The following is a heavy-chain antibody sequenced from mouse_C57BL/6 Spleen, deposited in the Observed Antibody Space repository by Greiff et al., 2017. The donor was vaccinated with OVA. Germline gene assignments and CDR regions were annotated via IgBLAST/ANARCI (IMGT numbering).Heavy chain of an antibody. Sequence: EVQLQESGGGLVKPGGSLKLSCAASGFTFSSYAMSWVRQTPEKRLEWVATISDGGSYTYYPDNVKGRFTISRDNAKNNLYLQMSHLKSEDTAMYYCARNSYFDYWGQGTTLTVSS. CDR3: ARNSYFDY. CDR2: ISDGGSYT. CDR1: GFTFSSYA. J-gene: IGHJ2*01. V-gene: IGHV5-4*01.